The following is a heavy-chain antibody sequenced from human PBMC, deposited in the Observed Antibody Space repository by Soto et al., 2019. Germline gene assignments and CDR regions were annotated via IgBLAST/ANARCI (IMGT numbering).Heavy chain of an antibody. CDR1: GDTSNNYP. D-gene: IGHD3-16*01. Sequence: ASVKVSCKASGDTSNNYPVTWVRQAPGQGLEWMGWMNPNCGNTGYAQKFQGRVTMTRNTSISTAYMELSSLRSEDTAVYYCARVFSVWGTYYYYYMDVWGKGTTVTVSS. CDR3: ARVFSVWGTYYYYYMDV. J-gene: IGHJ6*03. CDR2: MNPNCGNT. V-gene: IGHV1-8*01.